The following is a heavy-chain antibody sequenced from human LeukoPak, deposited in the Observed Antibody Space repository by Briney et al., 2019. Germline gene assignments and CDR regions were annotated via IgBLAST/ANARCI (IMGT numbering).Heavy chain of an antibody. CDR1: GGSISSYY. CDR2: IYYSGST. Sequence: TSETLSLTCTVSGGSISSYYWSWIRQPLGKGLEWIGYIYYSGSTNYNPSLKSRVTISVDTSKNQFSLKLSSVTAADTAVYYCARDRGSSWYGGFDYWGQGTLVTVSS. D-gene: IGHD6-13*01. J-gene: IGHJ4*02. CDR3: ARDRGSSWYGGFDY. V-gene: IGHV4-59*12.